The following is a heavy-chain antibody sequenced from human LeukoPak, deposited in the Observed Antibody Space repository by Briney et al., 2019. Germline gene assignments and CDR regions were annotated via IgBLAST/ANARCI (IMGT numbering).Heavy chain of an antibody. CDR3: AKEEYSSSLAY. V-gene: IGHV3-23*01. CDR2: ISGSGGST. J-gene: IGHJ4*02. Sequence: GGSLRLSCAASGFIFSSYAMSWVRQAPGKGLEWVSTISGSGGSTYYADSVKGRFTISRDNSKNTVYLQMNSLRAEDTAVYYCAKEEYSSSLAYWGQGTLVTVSS. D-gene: IGHD6-6*01. CDR1: GFIFSSYA.